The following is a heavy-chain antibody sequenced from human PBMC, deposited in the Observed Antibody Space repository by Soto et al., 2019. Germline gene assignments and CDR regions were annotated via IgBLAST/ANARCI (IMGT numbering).Heavy chain of an antibody. CDR3: ARDGCSSTSCYYYYGMDV. Sequence: QVQLVESGGGVVQPGRSLRLSCAASGFTFSSYGMHWVRQAPGKGLEWVAVIWYDGSNKYYADSVKGRFTISRDNSKNTVYLQMNSLRAEDTAVYYCARDGCSSTSCYYYYGMDVWGQGTTVTVSS. CDR2: IWYDGSNK. CDR1: GFTFSSYG. J-gene: IGHJ6*02. V-gene: IGHV3-33*01. D-gene: IGHD2-2*01.